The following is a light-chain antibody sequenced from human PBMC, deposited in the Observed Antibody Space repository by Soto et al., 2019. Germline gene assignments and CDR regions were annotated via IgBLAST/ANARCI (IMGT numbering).Light chain of an antibody. CDR1: QSISSY. CDR2: AAS. J-gene: IGKJ3*01. Sequence: DIQMTQSPSSLSASVGDRVTITCRASQSISSYLNWYQQKPGKAPKLLIYAASSLHSGVPSRFSSSGSGKDFTLTIRSLEPEDFATYYCQQSYSTPFSFGPGTIVDIK. CDR3: QQSYSTPFS. V-gene: IGKV1-39*01.